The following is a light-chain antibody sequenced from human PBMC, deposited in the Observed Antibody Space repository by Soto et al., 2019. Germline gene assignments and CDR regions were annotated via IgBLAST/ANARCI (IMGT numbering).Light chain of an antibody. CDR1: QSVSSSY. V-gene: IGKV3-20*01. Sequence: EIVLTQSPGTLSLSPGERATLSCRASQSVSSSYLAWYQQKPGQAPRLLIYGASTRATGIPARFSGSGSGTDFTLTISSLQSEDFALYYCQQYDNGLIFGGGTKVDIK. J-gene: IGKJ4*01. CDR3: QQYDNGLI. CDR2: GAS.